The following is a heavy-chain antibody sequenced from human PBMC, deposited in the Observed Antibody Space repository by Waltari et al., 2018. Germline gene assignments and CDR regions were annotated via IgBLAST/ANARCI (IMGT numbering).Heavy chain of an antibody. J-gene: IGHJ6*02. CDR3: ARDSAMVTYYYYYGMDV. CDR2: IYHSGST. D-gene: IGHD5-18*01. V-gene: IGHV4-38-2*02. Sequence: QVQLQESGPGLVKPSETLSLTCAVSGYSISSGYYWGWIRQPPGKGLEWIGSIYHSGSTYYNPSLKSRVAISVDTSKNQFSLKLSSVTAADTAVYYCARDSAMVTYYYYYGMDVWGQGTTVTVSS. CDR1: GYSISSGYY.